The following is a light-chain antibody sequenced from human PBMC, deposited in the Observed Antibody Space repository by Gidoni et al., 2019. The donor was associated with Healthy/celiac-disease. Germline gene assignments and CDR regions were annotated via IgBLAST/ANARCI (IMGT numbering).Light chain of an antibody. CDR2: DAS. CDR1: QSVSSY. V-gene: IGKV3-11*01. CDR3: QQRSNWPMYT. Sequence: EIVLTQSPATLSLSPGERATLSCRASQSVSSYLAWYQQKSGQAPRLLIYDASNRATGIPARFSGSGSGTDFTLTISSLEPEDFAVYYCQQRSNWPMYTFGQXTKLEIK. J-gene: IGKJ2*01.